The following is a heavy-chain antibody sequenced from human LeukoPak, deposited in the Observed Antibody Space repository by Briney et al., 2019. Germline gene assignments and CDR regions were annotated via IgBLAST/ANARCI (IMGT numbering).Heavy chain of an antibody. D-gene: IGHD6-19*01. CDR3: TTAVSSGWYWYFDL. V-gene: IGHV3-15*07. J-gene: IGHJ2*01. CDR1: GSTFANAW. CDR2: IKTKTDGGTT. Sequence: GGSLRLSCAASGSTFANAWMNWVRQAPGKGLEWVGRIKTKTDGGTTDYAASVKGRFIISRDDSKSTLYLQMNSLKTEDTAVYYCTTAVSSGWYWYFDLWGRGTRVAVSS.